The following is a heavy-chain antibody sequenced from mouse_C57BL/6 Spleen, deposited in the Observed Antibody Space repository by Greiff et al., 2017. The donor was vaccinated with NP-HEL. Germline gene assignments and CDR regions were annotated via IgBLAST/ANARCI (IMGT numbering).Heavy chain of an antibody. J-gene: IGHJ3*01. D-gene: IGHD2-10*02. CDR1: GYTFTSYW. CDR2: IDPSDSYT. V-gene: IGHV1-50*01. Sequence: QVQLQQPGAELVKPGASVKLSCKASGYTFTSYWMQWVKQRPGQGLEWIGEIDPSDSYTNYNQKFKGKATLTVDTSSSTAYMQLSSLTSEDSAVYYCARSKVWGPHWGQGTLVTVSA. CDR3: ARSKVWGPH.